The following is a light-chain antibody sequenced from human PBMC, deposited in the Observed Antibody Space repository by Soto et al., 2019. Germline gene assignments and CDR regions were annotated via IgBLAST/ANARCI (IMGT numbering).Light chain of an antibody. CDR1: QDIRND. J-gene: IGKJ1*01. CDR3: LQDYIYPWT. Sequence: AIQMTQSPSSLSASVGDRVIITCRASQDIRNDLGWFQQKPGKAPKLLINTASTLQSGVSSRFSGSGSGTDFTLTISSLQPEDFATYYCLQDYIYPWTFGQGTKVDIK. CDR2: TAS. V-gene: IGKV1-6*01.